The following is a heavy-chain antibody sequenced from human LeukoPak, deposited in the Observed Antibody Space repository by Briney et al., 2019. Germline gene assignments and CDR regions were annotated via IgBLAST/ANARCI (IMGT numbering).Heavy chain of an antibody. J-gene: IGHJ4*02. V-gene: IGHV3-21*01. CDR3: ARDRITMVRGVMGY. Sequence: GGSLRLSCAASGFTFSSYSMNWVRQAPGKGPEWVSSISSSSSYIYYADSVKGRFTISRDNAKNSLYLQMNSLRAEDTAVYYCARDRITMVRGVMGYWGQGTLVTVSS. CDR1: GFTFSSYS. CDR2: ISSSSSYI. D-gene: IGHD3-10*01.